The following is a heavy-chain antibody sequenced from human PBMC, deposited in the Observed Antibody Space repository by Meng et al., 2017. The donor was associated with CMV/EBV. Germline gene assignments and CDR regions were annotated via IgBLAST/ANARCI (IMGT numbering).Heavy chain of an antibody. CDR2: IYYSGST. D-gene: IGHD3-10*01. Sequence: QRRLRGPGQGLVKPSETLSLTCTGSGGSISSSSYYWGWIRQPPGKGLEWIGSIYYSGSTYYNPSLKSRVTISVDTSKNQFSLKLSSVTAADTAVYYCVTWLWFGELSGYYFDYWGQGTLVTVSS. CDR1: GGSISSSSYY. V-gene: IGHV4-39*07. CDR3: VTWLWFGELSGYYFDY. J-gene: IGHJ4*02.